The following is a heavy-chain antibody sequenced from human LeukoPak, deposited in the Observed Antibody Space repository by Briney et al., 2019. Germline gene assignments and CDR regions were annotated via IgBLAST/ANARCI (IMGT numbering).Heavy chain of an antibody. Sequence: GGSLRLSCAASGFTFSSYAMSWVRQAPGKGLEWVSAISGSGGSTYYADSVKGRFTISRDNSKNTLYLQMNSLRAEDTAVYYCARDLSSGDYAVSGFDYWGQGTLVTVSS. CDR2: ISGSGGST. D-gene: IGHD4-17*01. CDR1: GFTFSSYA. J-gene: IGHJ4*02. V-gene: IGHV3-23*01. CDR3: ARDLSSGDYAVSGFDY.